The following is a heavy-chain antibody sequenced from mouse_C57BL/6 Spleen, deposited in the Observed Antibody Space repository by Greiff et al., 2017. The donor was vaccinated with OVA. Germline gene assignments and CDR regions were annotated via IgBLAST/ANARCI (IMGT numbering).Heavy chain of an antibody. D-gene: IGHD2-2*01. CDR2: IYPSYSET. V-gene: IGHV1-61*01. Sequence: VQLQQPGAELVRPGSSVKLSCKASGYTFTSYWMDWVKQRPGQGLEWIGNIYPSYSETHYNQKFKDKATLTVDKSSSTAYMQLSSLTSEDSAVYYCARRGTMVTDWYFDVWGTGTTVTVSS. CDR1: GYTFTSYW. J-gene: IGHJ1*03. CDR3: ARRGTMVTDWYFDV.